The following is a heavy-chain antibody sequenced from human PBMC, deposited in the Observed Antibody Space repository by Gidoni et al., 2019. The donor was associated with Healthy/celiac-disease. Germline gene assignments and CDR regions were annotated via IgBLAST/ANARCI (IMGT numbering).Heavy chain of an antibody. Sequence: EVQLVESGGGMVKPGGSLRLSCAASGFTFSSYSMHWVRQAPGKGLEWVSSISSSSSYIDYADSVKGRFTISRDNAKNSLYLQMNSLRAEDTAVYYCARPPRYYDILTGYSHWGQGTLVTVSS. D-gene: IGHD3-9*01. J-gene: IGHJ4*02. CDR2: ISSSSSYI. CDR1: GFTFSSYS. V-gene: IGHV3-21*01. CDR3: ARPPRYYDILTGYSH.